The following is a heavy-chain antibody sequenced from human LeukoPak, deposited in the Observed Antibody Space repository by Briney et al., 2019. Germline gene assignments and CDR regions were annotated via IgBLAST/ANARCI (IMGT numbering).Heavy chain of an antibody. CDR1: GGTFSSYA. V-gene: IGHV1-69*05. Sequence: SVKVSCKASGGTFSSYAISWVRQAPGQGLEWMGGIIPIFGTANYAQKFQGRVTITTDESTSTAYMELSSLRSEDTAVYYCARGRLRFLEWVVEFDYWGREPWSPSPQ. CDR3: ARGRLRFLEWVVEFDY. CDR2: IIPIFGTA. D-gene: IGHD3-3*01. J-gene: IGHJ4*02.